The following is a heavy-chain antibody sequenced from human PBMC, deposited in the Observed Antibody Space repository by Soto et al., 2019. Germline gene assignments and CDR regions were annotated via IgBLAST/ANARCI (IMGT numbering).Heavy chain of an antibody. CDR1: VFTFSSYS. J-gene: IGHJ4*02. V-gene: IGHV3-23*01. CDR2: ISGSFTTT. CDR3: AKYLFVSSPYFDY. D-gene: IGHD2-21*01. Sequence: GCSLRLCCAASVFTFSSYSMGWVRQAPGKGLEWFSSISGSFTTTHYADSVKGLFTISRDNSKNTLYLQMNSLGVEDSALYYCAKYLFVSSPYFDYWGQGTQVTVSS.